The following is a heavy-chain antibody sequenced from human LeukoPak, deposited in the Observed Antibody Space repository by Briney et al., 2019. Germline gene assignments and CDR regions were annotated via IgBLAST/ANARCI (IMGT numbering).Heavy chain of an antibody. CDR1: GGSISGYF. J-gene: IGHJ5*02. CDR3: ARAPSGCGGTCPSDH. D-gene: IGHD2-15*01. CDR2: IHDNWGS. Sequence: SETLSLTCTVSGGSISGYFWSWIRQPAGKGLEWIGGIHDNWGSNQNPSLRGRITMALDTSTNQVSLKLTSVTAADTAVYYCARAPSGCGGTCPSDHWGPGTLVTVPS. V-gene: IGHV4-4*07.